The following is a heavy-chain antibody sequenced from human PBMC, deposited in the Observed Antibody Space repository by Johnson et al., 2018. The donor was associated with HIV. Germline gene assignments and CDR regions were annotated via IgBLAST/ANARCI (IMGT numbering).Heavy chain of an antibody. Sequence: VQLVESGGGLVQPGRSLRLSCAASGFTFDDYAMHWVRQAPGKGLEWVSGISWNSGSIGYADSVKGRFPISRDNSKNTLYLQMNSLRAEDTAVYYCARDSGQQLADAFDIWGQGTMVTVSS. CDR2: ISWNSGSI. V-gene: IGHV3-9*01. CDR1: GFTFDDYA. D-gene: IGHD6-6*01. J-gene: IGHJ3*02. CDR3: ARDSGQQLADAFDI.